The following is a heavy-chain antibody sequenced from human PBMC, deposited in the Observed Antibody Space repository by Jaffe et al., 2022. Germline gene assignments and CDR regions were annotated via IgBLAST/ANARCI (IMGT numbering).Heavy chain of an antibody. CDR3: AKYSHLGYSGYDLDSGNY. CDR1: GFTFSSYG. CDR2: IRYDGSNK. Sequence: QVQLVESGGGVVQPGGSLRLSCAASGFTFSSYGMHWVRQAPGKGLEWVAFIRYDGSNKYYADSVKGRFTISRDNSKNTLYLQMNSLRAEDTAVYYCAKYSHLGYSGYDLDSGNYWGQGTLVTVSS. V-gene: IGHV3-30*02. D-gene: IGHD5-12*01. J-gene: IGHJ4*02.